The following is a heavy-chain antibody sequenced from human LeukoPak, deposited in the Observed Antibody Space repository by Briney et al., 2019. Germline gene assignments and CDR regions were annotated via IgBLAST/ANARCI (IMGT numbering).Heavy chain of an antibody. D-gene: IGHD6-19*01. CDR3: ARDLIAVAGTLGDY. CDR2: IYSCGST. CDR1: GFTVSSNY. Sequence: GGSLRLSCAASGFTVSSNYMSWVRQAPGKGLEWVSVIYSCGSTYYADSVKGRFTISRDNSKNTLYLQMNSLRAEDTAVYYCARDLIAVAGTLGDYWGQGTLVTVSS. J-gene: IGHJ4*02. V-gene: IGHV3-66*01.